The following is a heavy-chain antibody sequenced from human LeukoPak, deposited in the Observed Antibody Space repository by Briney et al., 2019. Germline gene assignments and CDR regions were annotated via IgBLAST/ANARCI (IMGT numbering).Heavy chain of an antibody. J-gene: IGHJ4*02. D-gene: IGHD6-19*01. CDR2: INHSGST. CDR1: GGSFSGYY. CDR3: ARELAVAGTSADY. Sequence: PSETLPLTCAVYGGSFSGYYWSWIRQPPGKGLEWIGEINHSGSTNYNPSLKSRVTISVDTSKNQFSLRLSSVTAADTAVYYCARELAVAGTSADYWGQGTLVTVSS. V-gene: IGHV4-34*01.